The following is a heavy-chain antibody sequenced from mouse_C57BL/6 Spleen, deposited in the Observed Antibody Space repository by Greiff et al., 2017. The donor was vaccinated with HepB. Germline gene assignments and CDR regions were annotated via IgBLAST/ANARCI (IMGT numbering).Heavy chain of an antibody. Sequence: EVHLVESGGGLVQPGGSMKLSCVASGFTFSNYWMNWVRQSPEKGLEWVAQIRLKSDNYATHYAESVKGRFTISRDDSKSSVYLQMNNLRAEDTGIYYCTSITTVVADWYYFDYWGQGTTLTVSS. CDR3: TSITTVVADWYYFDY. V-gene: IGHV6-3*01. D-gene: IGHD1-1*01. CDR2: IRLKSDNYAT. CDR1: GFTFSNYW. J-gene: IGHJ2*01.